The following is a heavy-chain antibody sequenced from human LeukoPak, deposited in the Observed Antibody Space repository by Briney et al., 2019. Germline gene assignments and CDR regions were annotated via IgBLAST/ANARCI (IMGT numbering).Heavy chain of an antibody. V-gene: IGHV4-59*12. Sequence: SETLSLTCTVSGGSISSYYWSWIRQPPGKGLEWIGYIYYSGTTYYNPSLKSRVTISVDTSKNQFSLKLRSVTAADTAVYYCARGAGYSREVNYYHYMDVWGKGTTVTVSS. CDR3: ARGAGYSREVNYYHYMDV. J-gene: IGHJ6*03. CDR2: IYYSGTT. CDR1: GGSISSYY. D-gene: IGHD5-12*01.